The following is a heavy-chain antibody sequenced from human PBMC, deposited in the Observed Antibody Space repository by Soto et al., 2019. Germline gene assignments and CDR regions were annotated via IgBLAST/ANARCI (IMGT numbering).Heavy chain of an antibody. D-gene: IGHD6-25*01. CDR2: IDPNNGTT. V-gene: IGHV1-2*02. CDR1: GDIFSDYY. CDR3: ESVAPTTATSTFDS. J-gene: IGHJ5*01. Sequence: ASVKVSCKASGDIFSDYYISWVRQAPGQGLEWMGGIDPNNGTTNFAQKFRGSVTMTTDSSLNTAYMEMRSLTYDDTAVYYCESVAPTTATSTFDSWGQGTPVTVSS.